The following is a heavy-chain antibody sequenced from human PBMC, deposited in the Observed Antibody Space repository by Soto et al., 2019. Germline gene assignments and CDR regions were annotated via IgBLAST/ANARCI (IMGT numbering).Heavy chain of an antibody. V-gene: IGHV3-30*18. Sequence: GGSLRLSCAASGFTFSSYGMHWVRQAPGKGLEWVAVISYDGSNKYYADSVKGRFTISRDNSKNTLYLQMNSLRAEDTAVYYCAKSVRRGMIAAAGSPSHWGQGTLVTVSS. CDR1: GFTFSSYG. J-gene: IGHJ4*02. CDR3: AKSVRRGMIAAAGSPSH. CDR2: ISYDGSNK. D-gene: IGHD6-13*01.